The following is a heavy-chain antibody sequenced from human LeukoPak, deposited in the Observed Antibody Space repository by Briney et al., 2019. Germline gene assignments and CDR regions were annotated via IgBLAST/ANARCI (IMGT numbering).Heavy chain of an antibody. J-gene: IGHJ4*02. V-gene: IGHV3-21*01. D-gene: IGHD6-13*01. CDR2: ISTSSSST. CDR3: VRGLKAAVAFPPYFDL. CDR1: GFTFTSHS. Sequence: GGSLRLSCTVSGFTFTSHSMNWVRQAPGKGLDWVSSISTSSSSTYYADSVKGRFTVSRDNAKKSLYLQMNRLRAEDTGIYYCVRGLKAAVAFPPYFDLWAQGALVTVSS.